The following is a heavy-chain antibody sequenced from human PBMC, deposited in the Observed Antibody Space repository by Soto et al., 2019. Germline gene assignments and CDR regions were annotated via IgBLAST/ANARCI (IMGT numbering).Heavy chain of an antibody. D-gene: IGHD1-26*01. Sequence: PGGSLRLCCAASGFTFINYAMSWVRQSPGKGLEWVSVISGSGGSTYYADSVKGRFTISRDNSKNTLFLQMNSLRAEDTAVYYCAKDSTVGATTVDAFDIWGQGTMVTVSS. CDR2: ISGSGGST. CDR1: GFTFINYA. CDR3: AKDSTVGATTVDAFDI. J-gene: IGHJ3*02. V-gene: IGHV3-23*01.